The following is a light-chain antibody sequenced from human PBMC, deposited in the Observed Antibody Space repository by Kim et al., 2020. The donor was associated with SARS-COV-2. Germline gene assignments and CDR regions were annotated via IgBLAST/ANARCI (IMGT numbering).Light chain of an antibody. J-gene: IGLJ3*02. V-gene: IGLV6-57*03. CDR2: ADT. Sequence: GKTVPISCSRGSGTITTSYVQCYQRRPGSAPTTVIFADTQRPSGVPDRFSGSVDFSSNSASLTISGLKTEDEGEYYCQSYDNNNRVFGGGTQLTVL. CDR3: QSYDNNNRV. CDR1: SGTITTSY.